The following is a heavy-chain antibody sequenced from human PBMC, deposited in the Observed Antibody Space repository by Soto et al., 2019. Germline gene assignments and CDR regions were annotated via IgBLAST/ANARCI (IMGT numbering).Heavy chain of an antibody. CDR1: GYTFTIYG. Sequence: ASVKVSCKASGYTFTIYGISCVRQSPGQGLEWMGWISAYNGNTNYAQKLQGRVTMTTDTSTSTAYMELRSLRSDDTAVYYCARDVALDQLPPRYWGQGTLVTVSS. CDR2: ISAYNGNT. CDR3: ARDVALDQLPPRY. V-gene: IGHV1-18*01. D-gene: IGHD2-2*01. J-gene: IGHJ4*02.